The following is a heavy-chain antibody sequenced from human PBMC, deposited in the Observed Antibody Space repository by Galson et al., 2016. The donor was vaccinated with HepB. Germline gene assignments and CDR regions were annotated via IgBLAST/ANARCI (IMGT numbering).Heavy chain of an antibody. Sequence: ETLSLTCTVSGGSVTINNYYWDWVRQAPGKGLEWIGTISYSGNTDYNPSLKSRVAISVDTSKNQFSLKLTSVTAADTALYYCARREKIVVVVFATQLYTSWFDPWGQGTLVTVSS. CDR3: ARREKIVVVVFATQLYTSWFDP. D-gene: IGHD2-15*01. CDR1: GGSVTINNYY. V-gene: IGHV4-39*01. CDR2: ISYSGNT. J-gene: IGHJ5*02.